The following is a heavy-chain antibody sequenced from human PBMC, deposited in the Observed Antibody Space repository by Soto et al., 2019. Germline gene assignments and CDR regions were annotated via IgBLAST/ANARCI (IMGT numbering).Heavy chain of an antibody. CDR3: ARGLNGYSHYFDY. J-gene: IGHJ4*02. D-gene: IGHD5-18*01. CDR2: INAGNGDT. Sequence: ASVKVSCKASGYTFTSYAIHWVRQAPGQRLEWMGWINAGNGDTKYSQKFQGRVTITRDTSASTAYMELSSLRSEDTAVYYCARGLNGYSHYFDYWGQGTLVTVS. CDR1: GYTFTSYA. V-gene: IGHV1-3*01.